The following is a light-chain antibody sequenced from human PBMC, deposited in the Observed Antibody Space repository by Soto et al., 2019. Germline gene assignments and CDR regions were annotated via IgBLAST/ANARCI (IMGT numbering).Light chain of an antibody. Sequence: DIPMTQSPSSLSASVGDRVTITCRGSQTISTYLNWYQQNPGKAPKLLIYAASNLQNGVPSRFSGSGSGTDFTLTISSLQPEDFATYYCQKSSSIPYTFGQGTKLEIK. V-gene: IGKV1-39*01. CDR2: AAS. CDR1: QTISTY. J-gene: IGKJ2*01. CDR3: QKSSSIPYT.